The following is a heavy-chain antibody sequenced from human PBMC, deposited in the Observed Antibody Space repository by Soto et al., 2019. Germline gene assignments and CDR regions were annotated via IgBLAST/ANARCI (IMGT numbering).Heavy chain of an antibody. J-gene: IGHJ3*02. CDR1: GDTFTSYG. V-gene: IGHV1-18*01. CDR3: ATSYGLRYSSSWGTANDAFDI. D-gene: IGHD6-13*01. Sequence: ASVKVSCNASGDTFTSYGISWVRQAPGQGLEWMGWISAYNGNTNYAQKLQGRVTMTTDTSTSTAYMELRSLRSDDTAVYYCATSYGLRYSSSWGTANDAFDIWGQGTMVTVSS. CDR2: ISAYNGNT.